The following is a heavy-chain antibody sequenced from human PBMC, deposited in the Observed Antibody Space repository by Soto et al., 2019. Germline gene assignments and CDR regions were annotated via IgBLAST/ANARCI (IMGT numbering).Heavy chain of an antibody. J-gene: IGHJ5*02. CDR2: IYYSGST. CDR1: GGSISSGGYY. D-gene: IGHD6-6*01. CDR3: ATVEAARNWFDP. Sequence: SETLSLTCTVSGGSISSGGYYWSWIRQHPGKGLEWIGYIYYSGSTYYNPSLKSRVTISVDTSKNQFSLKLSSVTAADTAVYYCATVEAARNWFDPWGQGTLVTVSS. V-gene: IGHV4-31*03.